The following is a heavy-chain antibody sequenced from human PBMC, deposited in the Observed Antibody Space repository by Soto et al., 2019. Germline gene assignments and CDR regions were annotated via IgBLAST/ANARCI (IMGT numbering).Heavy chain of an antibody. CDR3: ARGGDIVVVPAAREGNWFEP. J-gene: IGHJ5*02. CDR2: IYYSGST. CDR1: GGSISSGGYY. V-gene: IGHV4-31*03. D-gene: IGHD2-2*01. Sequence: QVQLQESGPGLVKPSQTLSLTCTVSGGSISSGGYYWSWIRQHPGKGLEWIGYIYYSGSTYYNPSLKSRVTISVDTSKNQFSLKLSSVTAADTAVYYCARGGDIVVVPAAREGNWFEPWGQGTLVTVSS.